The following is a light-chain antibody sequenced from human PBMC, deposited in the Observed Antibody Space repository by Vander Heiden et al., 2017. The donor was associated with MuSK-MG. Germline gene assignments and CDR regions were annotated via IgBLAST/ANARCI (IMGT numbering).Light chain of an antibody. CDR3: CSYAGSRIYL. CDR2: EDS. J-gene: IGLJ1*01. Sequence: HSALTPPASVSGSPGPSIPISCTGTSNDVGSYNHVSWYQQHPGKAPKLMIYEDSRRPSGVSDRFSGSKSGSTASLTISGLQAEDEADYYCCSYAGSRIYLFGTGTKVTVL. CDR1: SNDVGSYNH. V-gene: IGLV2-23*01.